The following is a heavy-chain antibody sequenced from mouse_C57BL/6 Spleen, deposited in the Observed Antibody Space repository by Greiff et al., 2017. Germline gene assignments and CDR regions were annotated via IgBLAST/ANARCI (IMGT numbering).Heavy chain of an antibody. Sequence: VQLQQSGPELVKPGASVKISCKASGYTFTDYYINWVKQRPGRGLEWIGRIDPNSGGTKYNEKFKSKATLTVDKPSSTAYMQLSSLTSEDSAVYYGARYGNYFDYWGQGTTLADSS. J-gene: IGHJ2*01. D-gene: IGHD2-1*01. V-gene: IGHV1-72*01. CDR2: IDPNSGGT. CDR3: ARYGNYFDY. CDR1: GYTFTDYY.